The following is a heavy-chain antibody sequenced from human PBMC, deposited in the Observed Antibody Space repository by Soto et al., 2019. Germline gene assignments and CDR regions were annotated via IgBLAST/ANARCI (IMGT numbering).Heavy chain of an antibody. J-gene: IGHJ4*02. CDR2: ISGSGGST. CDR1: GFTFSSYA. Sequence: PGGSLRLSCAASGFTFSSYAMSWVRQAPGKGLEWVSAISGSGGSTYYADSVKGRFTISRDNSKNTLYLQMNSLRAEDTAVYYCAKNTWYGDTWPSDYWGQGTLVTVSS. CDR3: AKNTWYGDTWPSDY. V-gene: IGHV3-23*01. D-gene: IGHD4-17*01.